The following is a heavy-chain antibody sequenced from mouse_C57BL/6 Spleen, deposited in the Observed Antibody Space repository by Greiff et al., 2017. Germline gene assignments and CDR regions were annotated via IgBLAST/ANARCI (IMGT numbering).Heavy chain of an antibody. V-gene: IGHV1-18*01. CDR1: GYTFTDYN. CDR2: INPNNGGT. Sequence: EVQLQQSGPELVKPGASVKIPCKASGYTFTDYNLDWVKQSHGKSLEWIGDINPNNGGTIYNQKFKGKATLTVDKSSSTAYMELRSLTSEDTAVYYCGRERELLDYWGQGTSVTVSS. CDR3: GRERELLDY. D-gene: IGHD1-1*02. J-gene: IGHJ4*01.